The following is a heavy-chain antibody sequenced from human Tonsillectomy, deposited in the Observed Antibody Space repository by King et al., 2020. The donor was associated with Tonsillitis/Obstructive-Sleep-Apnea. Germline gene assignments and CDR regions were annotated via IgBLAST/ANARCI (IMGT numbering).Heavy chain of an antibody. CDR2: IYYDGTT. Sequence: QLQESGPGLVKPSETLSLTCTVSGGSVSSSDYYWGWIRQPPGKGLEWIGTIYYDGTTYYNPPLKSRVTISVAPSKNQFSLNLNSVTAADTAVYSCARHSRDISWGDSFYYMDVWGKGTTVTVSS. CDR3: ARHSRDISWGDSFYYMDV. D-gene: IGHD3-16*01. V-gene: IGHV4-39*01. J-gene: IGHJ6*03. CDR1: GGSVSSSDYY.